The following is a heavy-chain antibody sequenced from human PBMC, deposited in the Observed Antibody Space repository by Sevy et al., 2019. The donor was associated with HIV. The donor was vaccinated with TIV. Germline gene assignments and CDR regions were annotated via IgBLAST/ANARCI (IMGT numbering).Heavy chain of an antibody. J-gene: IGHJ4*02. D-gene: IGHD2-21*02. CDR3: ARATPRNLVVVTAQLGY. Sequence: GGSLRLSCAASGFTFSSYAMHWVRQAPGKGLEWVAVISYDGTNKYYADSVKGRFTIAGDNSKNTLYLQMNSLRAEDTAVYYCARATPRNLVVVTAQLGYWGQGTLVTVSS. CDR2: ISYDGTNK. CDR1: GFTFSSYA. V-gene: IGHV3-30-3*01.